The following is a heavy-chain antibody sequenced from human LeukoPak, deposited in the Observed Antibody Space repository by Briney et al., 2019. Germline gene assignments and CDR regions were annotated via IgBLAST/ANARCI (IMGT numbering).Heavy chain of an antibody. CDR3: ARPGGNVNAFDI. Sequence: GGSLRLSCAASGFTFSSYGMHWVRQAPGKGLEWVAVIWYDGSNKYYADSVKGRLTISRDNSKNTLYLQMNSLRAEDTAVYYCARPGGNVNAFDIWGQGTMVTVSS. D-gene: IGHD4-23*01. CDR1: GFTFSSYG. CDR2: IWYDGSNK. V-gene: IGHV3-33*01. J-gene: IGHJ3*02.